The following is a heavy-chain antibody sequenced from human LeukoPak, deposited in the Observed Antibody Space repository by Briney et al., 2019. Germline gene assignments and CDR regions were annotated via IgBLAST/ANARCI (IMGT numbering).Heavy chain of an antibody. CDR2: ISWSSGSI. V-gene: IGHV3-9*01. Sequence: GGSLRLSCAASGFTFDDYAMHWVRQAPGKGLEWVSGISWSSGSIGYADSVKGRFTISRDNAKDTLYLQMNSLRVEDTAVYYCARGGGIYGLWDYWGQGTLVTVSS. J-gene: IGHJ4*02. D-gene: IGHD1-26*01. CDR3: ARGGGIYGLWDY. CDR1: GFTFDDYA.